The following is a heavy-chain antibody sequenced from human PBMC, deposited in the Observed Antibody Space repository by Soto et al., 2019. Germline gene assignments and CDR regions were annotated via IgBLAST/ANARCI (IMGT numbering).Heavy chain of an antibody. Sequence: GDSLNVSSKGSGYSFTSDVIGWVRQMPGKGLEWMGIIYPGDSDTRYSPSFQGQVTISADKSISTAYLQWSSLKASDTAMYYCARNTQNWGLLVDYWGQGTLVTVSS. D-gene: IGHD7-27*01. CDR1: GYSFTSDV. J-gene: IGHJ4*02. CDR3: ARNTQNWGLLVDY. V-gene: IGHV5-51*01. CDR2: IYPGDSDT.